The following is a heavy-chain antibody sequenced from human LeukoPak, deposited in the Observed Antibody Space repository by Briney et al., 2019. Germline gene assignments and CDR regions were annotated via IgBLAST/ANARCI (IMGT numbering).Heavy chain of an antibody. CDR3: TRVGYIDEGIDY. D-gene: IGHD5-24*01. J-gene: IGHJ4*02. CDR1: GFNFNNNW. V-gene: IGHV3-7*04. Sequence: GGSLRLSCAASGFNFNNNWMSWLRQAPGKGLEWVANIKDDGSEEYYVDSVKGRFTIVRDNAYNSLYLQMNSLSVEDTAIYYCTRVGYIDEGIDYWGQETLVIVSS. CDR2: IKDDGSEE.